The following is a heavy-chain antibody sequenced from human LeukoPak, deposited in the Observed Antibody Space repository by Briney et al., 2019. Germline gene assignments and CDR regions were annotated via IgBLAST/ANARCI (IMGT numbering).Heavy chain of an antibody. J-gene: IGHJ6*03. CDR1: GGSISSYY. V-gene: IGHV4-4*07. CDR2: IYTSGST. D-gene: IGHD6-13*01. Sequence: SETLSLTCTVSGGSISSYYWSWLRQPAGKGLEWIGRIYTSGSTNYNPSLKTRVTMSVDTSKNQFSLKLSSVTAADTAVYYCARATAADNPYYYYYMDVWGKGTTVTVSS. CDR3: ARATAADNPYYYYYMDV.